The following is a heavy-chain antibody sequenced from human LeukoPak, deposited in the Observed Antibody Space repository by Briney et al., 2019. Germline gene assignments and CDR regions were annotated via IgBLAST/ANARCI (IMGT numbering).Heavy chain of an antibody. CDR1: GFTFKMYA. Sequence: GSLRLSYAASGFTFKMYAMTWGSQAPGAGLEGGSVISGTAGDTYYIDSVEGGFTISRDNSKNTLYLPMNSLRAEDTAVYFCAKGTLLGWYSSWYPPFDYWGQGTLVTVSS. CDR2: ISGTAGDT. V-gene: IGHV3-23*01. J-gene: IGHJ4*02. CDR3: AKGTLLGWYSSWYPPFDY. D-gene: IGHD6-13*01.